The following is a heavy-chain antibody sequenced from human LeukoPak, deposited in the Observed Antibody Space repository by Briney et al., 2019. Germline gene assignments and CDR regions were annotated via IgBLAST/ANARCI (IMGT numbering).Heavy chain of an antibody. CDR2: IYYSGST. J-gene: IGHJ4*02. CDR3: ARHGTDSIAAAGPYFDY. Sequence: TSETVSLTCTVSGGSISSYYWSWIRQPPGKGLEWIGYIYYSGSTNYNPSLKSRVTISVDTSKNQFSLKLSSVTAADTAVYYCARHGTDSIAAAGPYFDYWGQGTLVTVSS. CDR1: GGSISSYY. V-gene: IGHV4-59*08. D-gene: IGHD6-13*01.